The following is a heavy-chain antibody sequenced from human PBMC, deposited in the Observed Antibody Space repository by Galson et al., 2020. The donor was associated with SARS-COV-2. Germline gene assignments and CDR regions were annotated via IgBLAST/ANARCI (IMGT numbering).Heavy chain of an antibody. D-gene: IGHD3-22*01. CDR3: AHSWGRSGYPYPPGTYNWFDP. CDR1: GFSLSTSGVG. CDR2: LYWDDDK. V-gene: IGHV2-5*02. Sequence: KMSGPTLVKPTQTLTLTCTFSGFSLSTSGVGVGWIRQPPGKALEWLALLYWDDDKRYSPSLKSRLTITKDTSKNQVVLTMTNMDPVDTATYYCAHSWGRSGYPYPPGTYNWFDPWGQGTLVTVSS. J-gene: IGHJ5*02.